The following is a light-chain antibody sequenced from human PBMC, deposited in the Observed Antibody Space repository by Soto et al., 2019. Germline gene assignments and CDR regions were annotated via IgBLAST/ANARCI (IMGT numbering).Light chain of an antibody. J-gene: IGLJ1*01. Sequence: QSVLTQPPSVSGAQGQRVTISCTGSSSNIGAGYDVHWYQRLPGTAPKVLIYGNNNRPSGVPDRFSGSKSGTSASLAITGLQAEDEADYYCQSYDSSLSGSYVFGTGTKLTVL. CDR2: GNN. CDR3: QSYDSSLSGSYV. CDR1: SSNIGAGYD. V-gene: IGLV1-40*01.